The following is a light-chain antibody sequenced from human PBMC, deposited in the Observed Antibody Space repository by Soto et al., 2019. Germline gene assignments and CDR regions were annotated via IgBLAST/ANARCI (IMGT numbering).Light chain of an antibody. J-gene: IGKJ4*01. V-gene: IGKV3-11*01. Sequence: VLTQTPATLSLSPGERATLSCRASQTVSRYVAWYQQKPGQAPRLLIYDASNRATGIPARFSGSGSGTDYTLTISSLEPEDFAVYYWQQRSTWPFLTFGGGTTVEI. CDR2: DAS. CDR1: QTVSRY. CDR3: QQRSTWPFLT.